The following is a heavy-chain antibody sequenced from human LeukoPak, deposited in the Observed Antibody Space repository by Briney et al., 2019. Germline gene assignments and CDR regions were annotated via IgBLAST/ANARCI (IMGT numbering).Heavy chain of an antibody. D-gene: IGHD6-19*01. V-gene: IGHV3-43D*03. CDR1: GFTFDDYA. Sequence: PGGSLRLSCAASGFTFDDYAMHWVRQAPGKGLEWVSLISWDGGSTYYAVSVKGRFTISRDNSKNSLYLQMNSLRAEDTALYYCAKDGGWSQLYYYYGMDVWGQGTTVTVSS. CDR3: AKDGGWSQLYYYYGMDV. CDR2: ISWDGGST. J-gene: IGHJ6*02.